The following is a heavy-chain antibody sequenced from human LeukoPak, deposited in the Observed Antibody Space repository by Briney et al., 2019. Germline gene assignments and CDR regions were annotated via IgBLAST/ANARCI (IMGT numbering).Heavy chain of an antibody. V-gene: IGHV1-2*06. J-gene: IGHJ3*02. Sequence: GASVKVSCKASGGTFSSYAISWVRQAPGQGLEWMGRINPNSGGTNYAQKFQGRVTMTRDTSISTAYMELSRLRSDDTAVYYCARTVAGDNDAFDIWGQGTMVTVSS. CDR1: GGTFSSYA. D-gene: IGHD6-19*01. CDR3: ARTVAGDNDAFDI. CDR2: INPNSGGT.